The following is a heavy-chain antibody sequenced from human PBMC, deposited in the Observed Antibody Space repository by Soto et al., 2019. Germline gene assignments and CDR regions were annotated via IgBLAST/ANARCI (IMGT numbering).Heavy chain of an antibody. CDR3: VMVDNYVTPTPQDV. D-gene: IGHD3-16*01. J-gene: IGHJ6*02. V-gene: IGHV1-18*01. Sequence: GASVKLSCEACGYTITSYGISWVRQAPGQGLEWMGWISAYTGNTHYAQKLQGRLTMTTDTSTSTAYMDLGSLTSDDTAVYYCVMVDNYVTPTPQDVWGQGTTVTVSS. CDR1: GYTITSYG. CDR2: ISAYTGNT.